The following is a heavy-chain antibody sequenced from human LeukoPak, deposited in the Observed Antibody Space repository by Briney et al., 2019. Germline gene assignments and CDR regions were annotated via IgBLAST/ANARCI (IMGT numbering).Heavy chain of an antibody. J-gene: IGHJ4*02. Sequence: PGGSLRLSCTASGFTFGDYAMSWVRQAPGKGLEWVGFIRSKAYGGTTEYAASVKGRFTISRDDSKSIAYLQMNSLKTEDTAVYYCAIGAGSYLLYWGQGTLVTVSS. V-gene: IGHV3-49*04. CDR3: AIGAGSYLLY. CDR2: IRSKAYGGTT. D-gene: IGHD3-10*01. CDR1: GFTFGDYA.